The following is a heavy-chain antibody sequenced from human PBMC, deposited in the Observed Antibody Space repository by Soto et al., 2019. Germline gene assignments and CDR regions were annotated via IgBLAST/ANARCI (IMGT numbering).Heavy chain of an antibody. CDR2: ISYDGSDK. J-gene: IGHJ4*01. CDR1: GFTFNTYG. Sequence: PGGSLRLSCAASGFTFNTYGMHWVRQAPGKGLEWVAVISYDGSDKYYADSVKGRFIISRDNSKNTLYLQMNSLRAEDTAIYYCAKSPNFYCSSPNCYKFYFAFGVNGVMVTVSS. CDR3: AKSPNFYCSSPNCYKFYFAF. V-gene: IGHV3-30*18. D-gene: IGHD2-2*02.